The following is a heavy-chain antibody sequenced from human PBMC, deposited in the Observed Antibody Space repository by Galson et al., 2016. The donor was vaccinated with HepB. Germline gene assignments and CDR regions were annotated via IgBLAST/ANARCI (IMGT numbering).Heavy chain of an antibody. CDR1: GDSISSSAYY. J-gene: IGHJ4*02. CDR3: ARKYNWNVDY. CDR2: IYYTGNT. V-gene: IGHV4-39*01. D-gene: IGHD1-1*01. Sequence: LTCTVSGDSISSSAYYWGWIRQPPGKGLDWIGSIYYTGNTYYNPSLKSRVTISVDTSKNQFSLKLSSVTAADTAVYYCARKYNWNVDYWGQGTLVTVSS.